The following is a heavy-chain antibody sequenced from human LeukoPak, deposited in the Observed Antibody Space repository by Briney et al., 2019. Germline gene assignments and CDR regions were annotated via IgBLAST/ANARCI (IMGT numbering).Heavy chain of an antibody. CDR3: AGYDRGYSYYDAFDI. CDR1: GYIFTSYW. V-gene: IGHV5-51*01. D-gene: IGHD5-18*01. CDR2: IYPGDSDT. J-gene: IGHJ3*02. Sequence: GESLKISCKGSGYIFTSYWIGWVRQMPGKGLEWMGIIYPGDSDTRYSPSFQGQVTISADKSISTAYLQWSSLKASDTAMYYCAGYDRGYSYYDAFDIWGQGTMVTVSS.